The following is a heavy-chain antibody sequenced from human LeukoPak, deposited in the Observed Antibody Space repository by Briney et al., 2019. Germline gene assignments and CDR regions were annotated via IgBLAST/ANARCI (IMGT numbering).Heavy chain of an antibody. CDR1: GGSFSGYY. CDR2: INHSGST. Sequence: SETLSLTCAVYGGSFSGYYWSWIRQPPGKGLEWIGEINHSGSTNYNPSLKSRVTISVDTSKNQFSLKLSSVTAADTAVYYCAREVRSSFYYYYMDVWGKGTTVTVSS. V-gene: IGHV4-34*01. CDR3: AREVRSSFYYYYMDV. D-gene: IGHD6-6*01. J-gene: IGHJ6*03.